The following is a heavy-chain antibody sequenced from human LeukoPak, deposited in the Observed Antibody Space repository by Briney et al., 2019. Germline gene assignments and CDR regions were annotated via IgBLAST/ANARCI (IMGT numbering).Heavy chain of an antibody. Sequence: PGGSLRLSCASSGYSFSSYDMNWVRQAPGKGLEWVSHISSGDTAEYYVDSVRGRFTMSRDNAKNLLFLQMNSLRAEDTAVYYCARDTLNGQFVISLDYWGQGALVTVSS. D-gene: IGHD3-9*01. J-gene: IGHJ4*02. CDR2: ISSGDTAE. V-gene: IGHV3-48*03. CDR3: ARDTLNGQFVISLDY. CDR1: GYSFSSYD.